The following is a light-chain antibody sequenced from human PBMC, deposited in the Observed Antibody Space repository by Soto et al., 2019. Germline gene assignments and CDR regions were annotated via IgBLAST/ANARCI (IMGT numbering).Light chain of an antibody. CDR2: GAS. CDR1: QSVSSSY. CDR3: QHRMNWPLT. J-gene: IGKJ5*01. V-gene: IGKV3D-20*02. Sequence: EIVLTQSPGTLSLSPVEIATLSFMASQSVSSSYLAWYQQKPGQAPRLLIYGASSRATGIPDRFSGSGSGTDFTLTISRLEPEDFAVYYCQHRMNWPLTFGQGTRLEIK.